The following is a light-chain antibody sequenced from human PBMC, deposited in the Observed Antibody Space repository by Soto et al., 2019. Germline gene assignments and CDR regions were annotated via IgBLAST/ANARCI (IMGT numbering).Light chain of an antibody. CDR2: DVS. Sequence: QSALTQPASVSGSPGQSITISCTGTSSVVGGYDYVSWYQQHPGKAPKLMIYDVSNRPSGVSNRFSGSKSGNTASLTISGLQADDEADYFCSSYTSSSIVVFGGGTKLTVL. CDR3: SSYTSSSIVV. V-gene: IGLV2-14*01. CDR1: SSVVGGYDY. J-gene: IGLJ2*01.